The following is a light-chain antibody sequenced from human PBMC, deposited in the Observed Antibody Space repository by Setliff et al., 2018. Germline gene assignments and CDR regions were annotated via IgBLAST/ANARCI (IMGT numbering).Light chain of an antibody. V-gene: IGLV2-14*01. CDR1: SGDVGGYDY. CDR3: GSYTSINTLLYI. J-gene: IGLJ1*01. CDR2: DVS. Sequence: QSALTQPASVSGSPGQSITISCTGTSGDVGGYDYVSWYQQHPGKAPELMIYDVSNRPSGVSNRFSGSKSGNTASLTISGLQAEDEADYYCGSYTSINTLLYIFGTGTKVTVL.